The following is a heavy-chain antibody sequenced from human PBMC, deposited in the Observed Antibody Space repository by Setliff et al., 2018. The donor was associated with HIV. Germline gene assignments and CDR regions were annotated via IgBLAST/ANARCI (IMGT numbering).Heavy chain of an antibody. D-gene: IGHD1-26*01. J-gene: IGHJ6*03. CDR3: ARRRPPPSGLYSAYYMDV. CDR1: GGSLSSYY. Sequence: SETLSLTCTVSGGSLSSYYWSWIRQPAGKGLEWIGRIYSSGSTNYNPSLKSRVTISIDTSKNQFSLKLTSVTAADAAVYYCARRRPPPSGLYSAYYMDVWGTGTTVTVSS. V-gene: IGHV4-4*07. CDR2: IYSSGST.